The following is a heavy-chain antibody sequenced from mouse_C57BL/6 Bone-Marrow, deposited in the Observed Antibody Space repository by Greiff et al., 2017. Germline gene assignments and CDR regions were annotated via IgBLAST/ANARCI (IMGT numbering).Heavy chain of an antibody. CDR3: ASGYYYGSSYSYYAMDY. CDR1: GYAFSSSW. CDR2: IYPGDGDT. D-gene: IGHD1-1*01. V-gene: IGHV1-82*01. J-gene: IGHJ4*01. Sequence: QVQLKESGPELVKPGASVKISCKASGYAFSSSWMNWVKQRPGKGLEWIGRIYPGDGDTNYNGKFKGKATLTADKSSSTAYMQLSSLTSEDSAVSFCASGYYYGSSYSYYAMDYWGQVTSVTVSS.